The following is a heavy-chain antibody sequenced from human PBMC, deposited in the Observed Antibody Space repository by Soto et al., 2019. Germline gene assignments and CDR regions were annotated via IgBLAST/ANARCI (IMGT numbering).Heavy chain of an antibody. CDR1: GYTFTGYF. CDR3: ARVIRGAYYNSPLNT. D-gene: IGHD3-10*01. CDR2: INPYSGGA. V-gene: IGHV1-2*02. J-gene: IGHJ5*02. Sequence: ASVKVSCKASGYTFTGYFMHWVRQAPGQGLEWMGWINPYSGGADYAQSFQGRVTMTRDTSISTVYMELSRLRFDDTAVYYCARVIRGAYYNSPLNTWGQGTVVTVSS.